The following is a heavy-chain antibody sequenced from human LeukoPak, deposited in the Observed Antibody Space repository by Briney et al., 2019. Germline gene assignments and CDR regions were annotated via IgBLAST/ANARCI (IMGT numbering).Heavy chain of an antibody. CDR1: GGSISSGGYY. CDR3: AREGAGPGY. V-gene: IGHV4-30-2*01. Sequence: RTSQTLSLTCTVSGGSISSGGYYWSWIRQPPGKGLEWIGYIYHSGSTYYNPFLKSRVTISVDRSKNQFSLKVSSVTAADTAVYYCAREGAGPGYWGQGTLVTVSS. D-gene: IGHD6-19*01. J-gene: IGHJ4*02. CDR2: IYHSGST.